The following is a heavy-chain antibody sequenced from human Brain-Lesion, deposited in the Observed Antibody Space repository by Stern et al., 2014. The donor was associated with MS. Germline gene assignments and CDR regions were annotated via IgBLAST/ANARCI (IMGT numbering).Heavy chain of an antibody. CDR3: ATLDFVRPAAGRGWFDP. Sequence: QLAASGGGLVQPGRSLRLSCAASGFIFDDYAIHWVRQAPGKGLEWVSGITSDSGTIVYADSVKGRFTISRDNAKNSLYLQMNSLRVEDTAFYYCATLDFVRPAAGRGWFDPWGQGTLVTVSS. J-gene: IGHJ5*02. V-gene: IGHV3-9*01. D-gene: IGHD3-3*01. CDR1: GFIFDDYA. CDR2: ITSDSGTI.